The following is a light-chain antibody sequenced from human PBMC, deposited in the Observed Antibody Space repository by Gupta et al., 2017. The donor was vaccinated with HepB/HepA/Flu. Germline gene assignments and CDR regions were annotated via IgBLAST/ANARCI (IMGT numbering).Light chain of an antibody. Sequence: QSVLTQPPSVSAAPGQKVPISCSGTSSNIGRNYVSWYQQVPGTAPKLLIYENNKRPSGIPDRFSGSKSGTAATLGITGLQTGDEADDDCGTWDSSLSAGNVVFGGGSKLTVL. CDR3: GTWDSSLSAGNVV. J-gene: IGLJ2*01. V-gene: IGLV1-51*02. CDR1: SSNIGRNY. CDR2: ENN.